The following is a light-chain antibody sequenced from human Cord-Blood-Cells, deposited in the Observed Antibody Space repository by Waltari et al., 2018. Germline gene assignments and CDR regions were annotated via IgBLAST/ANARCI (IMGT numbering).Light chain of an antibody. CDR2: WAS. CDR1: QSVLYSSNNKNY. CDR3: QQYYSTPYT. Sequence: DIVMTQSPDSLAVSLGERSTNNCKSNQSVLYSSNNKNYLAWYQQKPGQPPKLLIYWASTRESGVPDRFSGSGSGTDFTLTISSLQAEDVAVYYCQQYYSTPYTFGQGTKLEIK. V-gene: IGKV4-1*01. J-gene: IGKJ2*01.